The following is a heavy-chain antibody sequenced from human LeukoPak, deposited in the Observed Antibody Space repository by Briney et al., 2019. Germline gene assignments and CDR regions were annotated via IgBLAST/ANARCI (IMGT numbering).Heavy chain of an antibody. V-gene: IGHV3-66*01. Sequence: GGSLRLSCAASGFTVSTNYMSWVRQAPGKGLEWVSVIDSGGSKKYAESVKGRFTISRDNTKNTLYLQMNSLRAEDTAVYYCARESPDDSSASWGQGTLVTVSS. J-gene: IGHJ5*02. CDR1: GFTVSTNY. CDR2: IDSGGSK. D-gene: IGHD3-22*01. CDR3: ARESPDDSSAS.